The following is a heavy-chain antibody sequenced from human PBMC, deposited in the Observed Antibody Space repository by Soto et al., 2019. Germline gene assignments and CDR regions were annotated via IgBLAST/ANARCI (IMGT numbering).Heavy chain of an antibody. CDR3: AKDLLTGYPHYYYYYGMDV. CDR1: GFTFSNYG. Sequence: GGSLRLSCAASGFTFSNYGMYWVRQAPGKGLEWVAFISYDGSSKFYADPMKGRHTISRDNSKNTLYLQMNSLRAEDTAVYYCAKDLLTGYPHYYYYYGMDVWGQGTTVTVSS. J-gene: IGHJ6*02. CDR2: ISYDGSSK. D-gene: IGHD3-9*01. V-gene: IGHV3-30*18.